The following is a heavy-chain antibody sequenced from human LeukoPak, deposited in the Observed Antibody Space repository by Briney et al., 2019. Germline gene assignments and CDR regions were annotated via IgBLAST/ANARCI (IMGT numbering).Heavy chain of an antibody. V-gene: IGHV3-7*01. J-gene: IGHJ4*02. CDR3: VRASALAPVPPDDY. CDR1: GFTFSSDW. CDR2: MKQDGSDK. D-gene: IGHD6-25*01. Sequence: GGSLRLSCAASGFTFSSDWMSWVRQAPGKGLEGVANMKQDGSDKYYVDAVKGRFTISRDNAKNSLYLQMNSLRAADTAVYYCVRASALAPVPPDDYWGQGTLVTVSS.